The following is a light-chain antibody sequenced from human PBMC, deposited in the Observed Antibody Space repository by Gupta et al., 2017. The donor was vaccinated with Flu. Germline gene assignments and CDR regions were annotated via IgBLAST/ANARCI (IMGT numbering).Light chain of an antibody. Sequence: VTLGYAAFRDRGTITSRAKKDVSTYLNWFQQKPGQAPRLLIYHVSSRECGVPDRFSGSGSGTDFILKISRVEAEDFGVYYCKRGERCRLAFGPGTKVEIK. J-gene: IGKJ1*01. CDR2: HVS. V-gene: IGKV2-30*01. CDR3: KRGERCRLA. CDR1: TSRAKKDVSTY.